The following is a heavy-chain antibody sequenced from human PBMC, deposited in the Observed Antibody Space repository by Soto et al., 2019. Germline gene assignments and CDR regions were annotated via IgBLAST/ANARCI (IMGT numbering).Heavy chain of an antibody. CDR3: ARGLRAARPHYYYMDV. D-gene: IGHD6-6*01. Sequence: GGSLRLSCAASGFTFSSYWMHWVRQAPGKGLVWVSRINSDGSSTSYADSVKGRFTISRDNAKNTLYLQMNSLRAEDTAVYYCARGLRAARPHYYYMDVWGKGTTVTVSS. CDR1: GFTFSSYW. J-gene: IGHJ6*03. CDR2: INSDGSST. V-gene: IGHV3-74*01.